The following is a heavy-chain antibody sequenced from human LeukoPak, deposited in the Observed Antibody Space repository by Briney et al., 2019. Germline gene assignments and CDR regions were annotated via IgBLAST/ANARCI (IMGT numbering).Heavy chain of an antibody. J-gene: IGHJ2*01. CDR3: ARGGRSGYDILTGYYPNWYFDL. Sequence: PSQTLSLTCTVSGGSISSYYWSWIRQPPGKGLEWIGYIYYSGSTNYNPSLKSRVTISVETSKNQFSLKLSSVTAADTAVYYCARGGRSGYDILTGYYPNWYFDLWGRGTLVTVSS. CDR2: IYYSGST. V-gene: IGHV4-59*01. D-gene: IGHD3-9*01. CDR1: GGSISSYY.